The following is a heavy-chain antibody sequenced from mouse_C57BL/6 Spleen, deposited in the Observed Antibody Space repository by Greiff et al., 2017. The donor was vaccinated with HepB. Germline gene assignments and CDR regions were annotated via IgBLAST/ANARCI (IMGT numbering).Heavy chain of an antibody. Sequence: EVKLQQSGAELVKPGASVKLSCTASGFNIKDYYMHWVKQRTEQGLEWIGRIDPEDGETKYAPKFQGKATITADTSSNTAYLQLSSLTSEDTAVYYCASLDSSGYQSAYWGQGTLVTVSA. D-gene: IGHD3-2*02. CDR3: ASLDSSGYQSAY. CDR1: GFNIKDYY. CDR2: IDPEDGET. V-gene: IGHV14-2*01. J-gene: IGHJ3*01.